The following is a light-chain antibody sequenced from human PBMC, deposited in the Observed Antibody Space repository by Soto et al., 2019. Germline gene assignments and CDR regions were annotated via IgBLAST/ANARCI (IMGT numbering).Light chain of an antibody. Sequence: DIQMTQSPSTLSASVGDRVTSACRASQTINDWLAWYQQKPGKVPALLIYRASNLQNGVPSRFSGSGSGTEFTLTISSLQPDDFATYYSLQYNSSSYTLGQGTQLEIK. CDR2: RAS. J-gene: IGKJ2*01. CDR3: LQYNSSSYT. CDR1: QTINDW. V-gene: IGKV1-5*03.